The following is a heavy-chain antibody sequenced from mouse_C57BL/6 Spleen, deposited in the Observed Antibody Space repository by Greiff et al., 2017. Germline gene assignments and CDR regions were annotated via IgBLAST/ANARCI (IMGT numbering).Heavy chain of an antibody. Sequence: DVKLVESGGDLVKPGGSLKLYCAASGFTFSSYGMSWVRQTPDKRLEWVATISSGGSYTYYPDSVKGRFTISRDNAKNTLYLQMSSLKSEDTAMYYCAYMVTTRAWFAYWGQGTLVTVSA. CDR2: ISSGGSYT. V-gene: IGHV5-6*02. CDR3: AYMVTTRAWFAY. CDR1: GFTFSSYG. J-gene: IGHJ3*01. D-gene: IGHD2-2*01.